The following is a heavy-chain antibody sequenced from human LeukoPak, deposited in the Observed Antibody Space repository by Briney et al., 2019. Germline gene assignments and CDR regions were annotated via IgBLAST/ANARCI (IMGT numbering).Heavy chain of an antibody. CDR3: ARAGGAASDLSSYYMDG. V-gene: IGHV1-18*03. D-gene: IGHD2-8*02. Sequence: ASVKVSCKASGYTFTSYGITWVRQAPGQGREWMGWISAYNGNTNYAQKLQGRVTMTTDTSTSTAYMELRSLRSDRMAVYHCARAGGAASDLSSYYMDGSGKATTATVSS. CDR1: GYTFTSYG. CDR2: ISAYNGNT. J-gene: IGHJ6*03.